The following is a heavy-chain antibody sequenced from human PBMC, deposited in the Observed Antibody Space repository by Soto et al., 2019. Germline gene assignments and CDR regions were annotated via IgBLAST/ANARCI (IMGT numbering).Heavy chain of an antibody. CDR3: ARDEQLALDY. CDR1: GFTFSSYA. CDR2: ISYDGSNK. Sequence: QVQLVESGGGVVQPGRSLRLSCAASGFTFSSYAMHWVRQAPGKGLEWVAVISYDGSNKYYADSVKGRFPISRDNSKDTLYLQMNSLRAEDTAVYYCARDEQLALDYWGQGTLVTVSS. J-gene: IGHJ4*02. D-gene: IGHD6-6*01. V-gene: IGHV3-30-3*01.